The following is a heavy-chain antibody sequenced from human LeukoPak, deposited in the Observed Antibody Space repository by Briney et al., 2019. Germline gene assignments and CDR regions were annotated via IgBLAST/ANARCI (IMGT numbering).Heavy chain of an antibody. CDR3: ARPNSSGWYAVDY. D-gene: IGHD6-19*01. V-gene: IGHV5-51*01. J-gene: IGHJ4*02. CDR2: IYPGDSDT. CDR1: GYSFPTYW. Sequence: GESLKISCKGSGYSFPTYWIGWVRQMPGKGLERMGIIYPGDSDTRYSPSFQGQVTISADKSISTAYLQWSSLKASDTAMYYCARPNSSGWYAVDYWGQGTLVTVSS.